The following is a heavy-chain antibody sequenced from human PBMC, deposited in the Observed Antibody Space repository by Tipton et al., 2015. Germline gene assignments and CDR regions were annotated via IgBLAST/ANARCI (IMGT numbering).Heavy chain of an antibody. J-gene: IGHJ4*02. D-gene: IGHD3-9*01. CDR2: ISHSGNT. Sequence: TLSLTCAVSAYSISTDYYWVWIRQPPGKGLEWIGTISHSGNTFYNPSLKSRVTISADTSKSQFSLRLSSVTAADTAVYYCACHDYDLLTRDYQTVDYWGQGTRVTVSS. CDR3: ACHDYDLLTRDYQTVDY. V-gene: IGHV4-38-2*01. CDR1: AYSISTDYY.